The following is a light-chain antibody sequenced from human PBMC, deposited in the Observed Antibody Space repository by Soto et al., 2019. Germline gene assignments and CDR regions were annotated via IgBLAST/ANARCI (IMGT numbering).Light chain of an antibody. CDR3: AAYTTSSTYV. Sequence: QSVLTQPASVSGSPGQSITISCTGTSSDVGGYNYVSWYQHHPGKAPKLILYEVSNRPSGVSNRFSGSKSGNTASLTLSGLQAEDEADYYCAAYTTSSTYVFGSGTRSPS. J-gene: IGLJ1*01. V-gene: IGLV2-14*01. CDR2: EVS. CDR1: SSDVGGYNY.